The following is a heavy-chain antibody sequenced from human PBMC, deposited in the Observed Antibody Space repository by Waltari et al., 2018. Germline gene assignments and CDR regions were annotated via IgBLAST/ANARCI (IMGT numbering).Heavy chain of an antibody. V-gene: IGHV4-38-2*01. CDR1: GSSVDRGYS. D-gene: IGHD6-13*01. J-gene: IGHJ4*02. Sequence: QVQLQESGPGLVKPSETLSLTCGVSGSSVDRGYSWGWIRQPPGKGLEWIGTIFQTGFTYYTPSLRGRVTMSLDTSKNQFSLNLRSVTAADTAMYYCARAPGVAAAAYFDYWGQGVLVTVSS. CDR2: IFQTGFT. CDR3: ARAPGVAAAAYFDY.